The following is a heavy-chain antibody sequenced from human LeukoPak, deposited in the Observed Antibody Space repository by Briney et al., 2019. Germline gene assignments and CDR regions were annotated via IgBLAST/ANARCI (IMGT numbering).Heavy chain of an antibody. Sequence: PSETLSLTCTVSGDSISSYYWSWIRQPPGKGLEWIGYIDYSGSTSYGPSLKSRVTMSVDTSKKQFSLKLTSVTAADTAVYYCAKSGSYYYYYMDVWGKGTTVTVSS. D-gene: IGHD3-10*01. CDR1: GDSISSYY. CDR3: AKSGSYYYYYMDV. CDR2: IDYSGST. J-gene: IGHJ6*03. V-gene: IGHV4-59*08.